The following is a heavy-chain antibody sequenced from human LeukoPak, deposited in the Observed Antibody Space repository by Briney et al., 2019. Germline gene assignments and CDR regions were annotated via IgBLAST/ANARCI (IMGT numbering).Heavy chain of an antibody. CDR1: GGSFSGYY. CDR3: ARIGRYCSGGSCYLYYFDY. Sequence: PSETLSLTCAVYGGSFSGYYWSWIRQPPGKGLEWIGETNHSGSTNYNPSLKSRVTISVDTSKNQFSLKLSSVTAADTAVYYCARIGRYCSGGSCYLYYFDYWGQGTLVTVSS. D-gene: IGHD2-15*01. V-gene: IGHV4-34*01. J-gene: IGHJ4*02. CDR2: TNHSGST.